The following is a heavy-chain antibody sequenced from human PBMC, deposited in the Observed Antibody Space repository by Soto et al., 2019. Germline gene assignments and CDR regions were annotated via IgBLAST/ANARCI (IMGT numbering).Heavy chain of an antibody. CDR2: IYYSGST. CDR3: ARNHDYGDYYFDY. J-gene: IGHJ4*02. CDR1: GGSISSYY. V-gene: IGHV4-59*01. Sequence: SETLSLTCTVSGGSISSYYWSWIRQPPGKGLEWIGYIYYSGSTNYNPSLKSRVTISVDTSKNQFSLKLSSVTAADTAVYYCARNHDYGDYYFDYWGQGTLVTVSS. D-gene: IGHD4-17*01.